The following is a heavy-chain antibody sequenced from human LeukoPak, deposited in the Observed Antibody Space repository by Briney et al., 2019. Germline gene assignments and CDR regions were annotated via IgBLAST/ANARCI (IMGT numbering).Heavy chain of an antibody. CDR3: AKQPYNYYYLDV. D-gene: IGHD2-21*01. CDR2: IVGDSSKT. V-gene: IGHV3-23*01. Sequence: GGSLRLSCTASGFAFGDYAMTWVRQAPGKGLEWVSTIVGDSSKTYYADSVKGRFTISRDNSNYMLFLHMNNLRAEDTAIYYCAKQPYNYYYLDVWGKGTTVTVS. J-gene: IGHJ6*03. CDR1: GFAFGDYA.